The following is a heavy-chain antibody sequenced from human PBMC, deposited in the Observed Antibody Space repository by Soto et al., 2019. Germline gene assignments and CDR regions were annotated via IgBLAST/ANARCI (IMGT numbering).Heavy chain of an antibody. D-gene: IGHD1-26*01. CDR2: ISSSSSYI. CDR1: GFTFSSYS. J-gene: IGHJ4*02. Sequence: EVQLVESGGGLVKPGGSLRLSCAASGFTFSSYSMNWVRQAPGKGLEWVSSISSSSSYIYYADSVKGRFTISRDNAKNSLYLQMNSLRAEDTAVYYCGRDRGGGVGAADYWGQGTLVTVSS. V-gene: IGHV3-21*01. CDR3: GRDRGGGVGAADY.